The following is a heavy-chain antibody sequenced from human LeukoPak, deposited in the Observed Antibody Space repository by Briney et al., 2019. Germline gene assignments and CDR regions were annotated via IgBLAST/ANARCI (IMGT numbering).Heavy chain of an antibody. V-gene: IGHV4-4*07. Sequence: PSETLSLTCTVSGGSINNYYWSWIRQPAGKGLEWIGRIYTRGSTNYNPSLKSRVTISVDTSKNQFSLKLSSVTAADTAVYYCARDRKGYSSGWSPFFYYYYGMDVWGQGTTVTVSS. CDR2: IYTRGST. J-gene: IGHJ6*02. D-gene: IGHD6-19*01. CDR1: GGSINNYY. CDR3: ARDRKGYSSGWSPFFYYYYGMDV.